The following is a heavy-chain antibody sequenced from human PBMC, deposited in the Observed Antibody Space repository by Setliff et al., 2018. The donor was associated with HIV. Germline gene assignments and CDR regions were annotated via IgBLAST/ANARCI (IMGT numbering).Heavy chain of an antibody. V-gene: IGHV4-34*01. CDR2: ISHSGST. D-gene: IGHD3-10*01. Sequence: ETLSLTCAVYGGSFSGYYWSWIRQPPGKGLEWIGEISHSGSTNYNPSLKSRVTISVDTSKNQFSLNLTSVTAADTAMYYCASGQKVDLRGVISYFDYWGRGSLVTVSS. J-gene: IGHJ4*02. CDR1: GGSFSGYY. CDR3: ASGQKVDLRGVISYFDY.